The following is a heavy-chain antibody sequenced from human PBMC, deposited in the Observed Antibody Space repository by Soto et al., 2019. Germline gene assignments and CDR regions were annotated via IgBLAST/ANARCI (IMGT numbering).Heavy chain of an antibody. Sequence: GGSLRLSCAASGFTFSSYSMNWVRQAPGKGLEWVSSISSSSSYIYYADSVKGRFTISRDNAKNSLYLQMNSLRAEDTAVYYCARDSAPYYDILTGYEAEYYGMDVWGQGTTVTVSS. J-gene: IGHJ6*02. D-gene: IGHD3-9*01. CDR3: ARDSAPYYDILTGYEAEYYGMDV. CDR1: GFTFSSYS. V-gene: IGHV3-21*01. CDR2: ISSSSSYI.